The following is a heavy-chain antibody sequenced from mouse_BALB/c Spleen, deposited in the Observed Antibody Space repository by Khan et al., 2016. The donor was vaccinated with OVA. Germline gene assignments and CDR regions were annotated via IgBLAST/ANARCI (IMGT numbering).Heavy chain of an antibody. CDR1: GYTFTTAG. CDR3: GGGGADYYRSDGGAMEY. D-gene: IGHD2-12*01. J-gene: IGHJ4*01. V-gene: IGHV9-4*02. CDR2: INTHSGVP. Sequence: QIQLVQSGPELKKPGETVRISCKASGYTFTTAGIQWVQKMPGKGLKWIGWINTHSGVPKYAEDFKGRFAFSLEITVNTAYLKITHLKNEDTATYLCGGGGADYYRSDGGAMEYWGEGTSVTVCS.